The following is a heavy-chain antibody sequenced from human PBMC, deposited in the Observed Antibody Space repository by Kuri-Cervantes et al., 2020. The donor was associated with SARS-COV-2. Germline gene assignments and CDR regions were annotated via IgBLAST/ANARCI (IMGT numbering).Heavy chain of an antibody. V-gene: IGHV3-30*02. Sequence: GESLKISCAASGFSFSSFGMHWVRQAPGKGLEWVAFIRYDGNNQYYADSVKGRFTVSRDNSKNMQYLQMNSLRAEDTAVYYCASYYYDSSGYRFDPWGQGTLVTVSS. CDR3: ASYYYDSSGYRFDP. CDR2: IRYDGNNQ. J-gene: IGHJ5*02. CDR1: GFSFSSFG. D-gene: IGHD3-22*01.